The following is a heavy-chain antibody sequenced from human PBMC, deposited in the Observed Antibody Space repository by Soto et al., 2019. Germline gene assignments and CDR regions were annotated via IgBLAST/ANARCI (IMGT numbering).Heavy chain of an antibody. CDR1: GFTFRSFT. V-gene: IGHV3-21*01. J-gene: IGHJ5*02. Sequence: GSLRLSCAASGFTFRSFTMNWVRQAPGKGLEWVSTISSNSAYIYYTDALRGRFTISRDNAKNSLHLQMNSLRAEDTAVYYCTSHASRDSSARGWFDPWGRATLVTVSS. CDR3: TSHASRDSSARGWFDP. CDR2: ISSNSAYI. D-gene: IGHD6-13*01.